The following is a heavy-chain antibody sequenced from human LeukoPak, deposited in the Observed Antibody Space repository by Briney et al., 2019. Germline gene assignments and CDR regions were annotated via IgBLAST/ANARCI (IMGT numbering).Heavy chain of an antibody. CDR2: IYYSGSP. CDR1: GGSISSYY. CDR3: ARRPWGFCSGYSYTPGPGPIDY. D-gene: IGHD3-3*01. Sequence: SETLSLTCTVSGGSISSYYWGWIRQPPGKVLEWIGSIYYSGSPYYNPPLKSRVTISVDTSKNQFSLKLSSVTAADTAVYYCARRPWGFCSGYSYTPGPGPIDYWGQGTLVTVSS. V-gene: IGHV4-39*01. J-gene: IGHJ4*02.